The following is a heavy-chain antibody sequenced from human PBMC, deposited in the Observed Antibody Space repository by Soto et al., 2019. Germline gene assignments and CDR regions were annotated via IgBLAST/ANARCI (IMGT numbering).Heavy chain of an antibody. CDR1: GGSISSYY. CDR3: ARDRRGSYSWFDP. V-gene: IGHV4-59*01. D-gene: IGHD1-26*01. J-gene: IGHJ5*02. Sequence: SETLSLTCTVSGGSISSYYWSWIRQPPGKGLEWIGYIYYSGSTNYNPSLKSRVTISVDTSKNQFSLKLSSVTAADTAVYYCARDRRGSYSWFDPWGQGTLVTVSS. CDR2: IYYSGST.